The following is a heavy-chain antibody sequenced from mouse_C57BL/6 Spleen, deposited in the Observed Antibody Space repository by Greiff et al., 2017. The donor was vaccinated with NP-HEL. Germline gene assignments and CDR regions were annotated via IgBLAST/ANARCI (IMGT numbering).Heavy chain of an antibody. V-gene: IGHV1-50*01. Sequence: QVHVKQPGAELVKPGASVKLSCKASGYTFTSYWMQWVKQRPGQGLEWIGEIDPSDSYTNYNQKFKGKATLTVDTSSSTAYMQLSSLTSEDSAVYYCARRGTGYFDYWGQGTTLTVSS. J-gene: IGHJ2*01. CDR3: ARRGTGYFDY. D-gene: IGHD3-3*01. CDR2: IDPSDSYT. CDR1: GYTFTSYW.